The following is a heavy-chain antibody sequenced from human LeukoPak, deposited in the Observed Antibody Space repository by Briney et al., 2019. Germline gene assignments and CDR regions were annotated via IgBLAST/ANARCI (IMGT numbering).Heavy chain of an antibody. D-gene: IGHD4-17*01. CDR3: ARDHGDYSGKDY. V-gene: IGHV3-7*01. CDR2: IKQDGSEK. J-gene: IGHJ4*02. CDR1: GFTFSTQW. Sequence: GGSLRLSCAASGFTFSTQWMSWVRQAPGKGLEWVANIKQDGSEKYYVDSVKGRFTISRDNAKNSLYLQMNSLRAEDTAVYFCARDHGDYSGKDYWGQGTLVTVSS.